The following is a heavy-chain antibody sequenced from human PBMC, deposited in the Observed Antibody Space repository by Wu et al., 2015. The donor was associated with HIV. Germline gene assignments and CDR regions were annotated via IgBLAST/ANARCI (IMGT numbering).Heavy chain of an antibody. CDR1: GYVFIGFY. V-gene: IGHV1-2*02. J-gene: IGHJ1*01. CDR3: VRDKYYGGDPEYFQH. D-gene: IGHD2-21*02. CDR2: IKPKSGDT. Sequence: QVQLVQSGAELKKPGASVKVSCKTSGYVFIGFYVHWVRQAPGQGLEWMGCIKPKSGDTKYAQEFQDRVSITSDTSTTTVYMELRSLRYDDSAVFYCVRDKYYGGDPEYFQHWGQGTMVSVSS.